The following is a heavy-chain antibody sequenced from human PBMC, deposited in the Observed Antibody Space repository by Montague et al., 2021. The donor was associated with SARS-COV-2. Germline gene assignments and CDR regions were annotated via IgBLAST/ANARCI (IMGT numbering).Heavy chain of an antibody. CDR1: GFTFSSYD. Sequence: SLRLSCAASGFTFSSYDMHWVHQAPGKVLEWVAVIWYDVSNQYXXXSXXXRFXISRDNSKNTLYLQLNSLRAEATAVYYCAREYSAPRWFGEYNRYGMDVWGQGTTVTVSS. D-gene: IGHD3-10*01. CDR3: AREYSAPRWFGEYNRYGMDV. CDR2: IWYDVSNQ. J-gene: IGHJ6*02. V-gene: IGHV3-33*08.